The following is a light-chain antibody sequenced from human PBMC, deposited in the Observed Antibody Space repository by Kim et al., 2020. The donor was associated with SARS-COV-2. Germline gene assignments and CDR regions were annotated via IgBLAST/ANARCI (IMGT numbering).Light chain of an antibody. J-gene: IGKJ1*01. CDR3: QQHDSYPWT. CDR2: KAS. CDR1: QPISRS. Sequence: VGDKVTISCQARQPISRSLAWYQQKAGKAPRLLIYKASSVETGVPSRFSGSGSGTEFTLTISSLQPDDFATYYCQQHDSYPWTFGQGTKVDIK. V-gene: IGKV1-5*03.